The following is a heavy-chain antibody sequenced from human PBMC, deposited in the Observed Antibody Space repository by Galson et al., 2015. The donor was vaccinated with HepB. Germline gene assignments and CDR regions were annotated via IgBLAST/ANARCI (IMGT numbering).Heavy chain of an antibody. J-gene: IGHJ4*02. V-gene: IGHV1-24*01. CDR3: ATADLWSGYFYY. CDR1: GYTLTEIS. Sequence: SVKVSCKVSGYTLTEISMYWLRRVPGKGLEFMGGSDPESGERMYGQTFQGRVTLTEDTTTDTAYMELRSLRSEDMALYYCATADLWSGYFYYWGQGTLVTVSS. D-gene: IGHD3-3*01. CDR2: SDPESGER.